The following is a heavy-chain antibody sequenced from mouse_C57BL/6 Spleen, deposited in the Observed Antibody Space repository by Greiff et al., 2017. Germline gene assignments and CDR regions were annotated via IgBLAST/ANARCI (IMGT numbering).Heavy chain of an antibody. CDR3: AAPSTMVRYFDV. CDR1: GYTFTSYW. Sequence: QVQLKQPGAELVKPGASVKLSCKASGYTFTSYWMHWVKQRPGKGLEWIGMIHPNSGSTNYNEKFKSKSTLTVDKSSSTAYMQLSSLTSEDSAVYYWAAPSTMVRYFDVWGTVTTVTVSS. CDR2: IHPNSGST. V-gene: IGHV1-64*01. J-gene: IGHJ1*03. D-gene: IGHD2-13*01.